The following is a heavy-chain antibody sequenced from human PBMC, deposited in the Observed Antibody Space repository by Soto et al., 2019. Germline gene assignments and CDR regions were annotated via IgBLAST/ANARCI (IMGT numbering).Heavy chain of an antibody. V-gene: IGHV4-4*02. CDR3: ASLSGYFLDY. CDR1: GGSISSSNW. Sequence: QVQLQESGPGLVKPSGTLSLTCAVSGGSISSSNWWSWVRQPPGKGLEWIAEIYRSGTTNYNPSRKGRVTTSIEKSTHQFSLQLSSVTAAATAVSYCASLSGYFLDYWGHGTLVTVSS. J-gene: IGHJ4*01. CDR2: IYRSGTT. D-gene: IGHD5-12*01.